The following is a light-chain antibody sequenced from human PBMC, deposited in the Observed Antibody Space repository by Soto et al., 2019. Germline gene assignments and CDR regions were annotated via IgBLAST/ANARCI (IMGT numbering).Light chain of an antibody. CDR3: QQYGSSRT. CDR2: GAS. V-gene: IGKV3-20*01. J-gene: IGKJ1*01. Sequence: EIALTQSPGTLSLSPGERATLSCRASQSLSSSYIAWYQQKPGQAPRLLIYGASSRATGIPDRFSGSGSGTDFTLTISRLEAEDFAVYYCQQYGSSRTFGQGTKVEIK. CDR1: QSLSSSY.